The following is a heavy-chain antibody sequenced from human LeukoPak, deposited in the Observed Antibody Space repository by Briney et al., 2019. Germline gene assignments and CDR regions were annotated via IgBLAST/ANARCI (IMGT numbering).Heavy chain of an antibody. CDR1: GYTFTSYD. CDR3: ARGITMVRGVIIRTYYYYYMDV. CDR2: MNPNSGNT. Sequence: ASVKVSCKASGYTFTSYDINWVRQATGQGLEWMGWMNPNSGNTGYAQKFQGRVTMTRNTSISTAYMELSSLRSEDTAVYYCARGITMVRGVIIRTYYYYYMDVWGKGTTVTISS. D-gene: IGHD3-10*01. J-gene: IGHJ6*03. V-gene: IGHV1-8*02.